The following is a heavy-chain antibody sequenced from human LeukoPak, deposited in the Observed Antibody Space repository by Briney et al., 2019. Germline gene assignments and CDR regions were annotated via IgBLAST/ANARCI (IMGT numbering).Heavy chain of an antibody. CDR3: AKDPSYGPPDY. V-gene: IGHV3-23*01. CDR1: GFTFSNYG. D-gene: IGHD5-18*01. CDR2: ISGKGGST. J-gene: IGHJ4*02. Sequence: GGTLRLSCAASGFTFSNYGMSWVRQAPGKGLEWVSAISGKGGSTYYADSVKGRFTISRDNSKNTLYLQMNSLRAEDTAVYYCAKDPSYGPPDYWGQGTLVTVSS.